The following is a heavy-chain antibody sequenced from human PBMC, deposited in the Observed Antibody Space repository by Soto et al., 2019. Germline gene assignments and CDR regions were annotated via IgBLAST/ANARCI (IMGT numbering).Heavy chain of an antibody. CDR2: ISSSSSYI. CDR3: ARDSGSYRTDAFDI. D-gene: IGHD1-26*01. CDR1: GFTFSSYS. J-gene: IGHJ3*02. V-gene: IGHV3-21*01. Sequence: GGSLRLSCAASGFTFSSYSMNWVRQAPGKGLEWVSSISSSSSYIYYADSVKGRFPISRDNAKNSLYLQMNSLRAEDTAVYYCARDSGSYRTDAFDIWGQGTMVTVSS.